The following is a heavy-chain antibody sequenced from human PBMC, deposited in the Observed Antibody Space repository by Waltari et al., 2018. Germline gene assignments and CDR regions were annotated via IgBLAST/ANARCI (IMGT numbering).Heavy chain of an antibody. D-gene: IGHD5-12*01. V-gene: IGHV3-33*01. CDR1: GFTLSKHG. CDR2: IWYDGTNK. J-gene: IGHJ6*02. Sequence: QGQLVESGGGVVQPGRSLRLSCTAAGFTLSKHGIQWVRLPPGRGLAWVSAIWYDGTNKNHANSVRGRFAISRDNSRNTLFLQMDNLRPEDTAVYYCAREIGWLQGGVYFRALDMWGQGTRVTVSS. CDR3: AREIGWLQGGVYFRALDM.